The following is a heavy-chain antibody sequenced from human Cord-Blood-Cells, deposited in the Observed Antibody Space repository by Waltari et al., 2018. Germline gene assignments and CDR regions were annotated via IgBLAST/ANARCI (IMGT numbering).Heavy chain of an antibody. CDR2: INAGNGNT. V-gene: IGHV1-3*01. CDR3: ARVGGITGTKGSYFDY. J-gene: IGHJ4*02. D-gene: IGHD1-20*01. Sequence: QVQLVQSGAEVKKPGASVKVSCKASGYTFTSYAMHWVRQAAGQRLEWMGWINAGNGNTKYSQKFQGRVTITRDTSASTADMGLSSLRSEDTAVYYCARVGGITGTKGSYFDYWGQGTLVTVSS. CDR1: GYTFTSYA.